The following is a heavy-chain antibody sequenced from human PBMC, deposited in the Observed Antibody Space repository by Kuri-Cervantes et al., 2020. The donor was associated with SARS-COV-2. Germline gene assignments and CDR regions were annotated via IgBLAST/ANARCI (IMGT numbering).Heavy chain of an antibody. J-gene: IGHJ4*02. CDR2: VYYDGST. V-gene: IGHV4-34*01. D-gene: IGHD1-14*01. CDR3: ARDPRYLARGGGFDY. Sequence: SQTLSLTCAVYGGSFSGYYWSWIRQPPGKGPEWIGSVYYDGSTYYTPSLKRRVTISVDTSKTQFSLKVSSVTAADTAVYYCARDPRYLARGGGFDYWGQGTLVTVSS. CDR1: GGSFSGYY.